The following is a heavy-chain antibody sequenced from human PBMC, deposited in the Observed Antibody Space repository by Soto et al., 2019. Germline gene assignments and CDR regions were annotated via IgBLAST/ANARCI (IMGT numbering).Heavy chain of an antibody. CDR2: IGTAGDT. CDR1: GFTFSSYD. Sequence: EVQLVESGGGLVQPGGSLRLSCAASGFTFSSYDMHWVRQATGKGLEWVSAIGTAGDTYYPGSVKGRFTISRENAKNSLYFQMNSLRAEDTAVYYCARSSGDRRYYYYYYYMDVWGKGTTVTVSS. V-gene: IGHV3-13*01. CDR3: ARSSGDRRYYYYYYYMDV. D-gene: IGHD3-22*01. J-gene: IGHJ6*03.